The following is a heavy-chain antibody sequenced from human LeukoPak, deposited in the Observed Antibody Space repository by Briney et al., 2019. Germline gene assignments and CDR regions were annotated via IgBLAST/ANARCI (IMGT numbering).Heavy chain of an antibody. V-gene: IGHV3-30*04. CDR1: RFTFSSYA. J-gene: IGHJ4*02. CDR3: ARSLSSAYLDY. CDR2: ISYDGSNK. Sequence: GGSLRLSCAASRFTFSSYAMHWVRQAPGKGLEWVAVISYDGSNKYYAESVKGRFTISRDNSKNTLYLQMNSLRAEDTAVYYCARSLSSAYLDYWGQGTLVTVSS. D-gene: IGHD3-22*01.